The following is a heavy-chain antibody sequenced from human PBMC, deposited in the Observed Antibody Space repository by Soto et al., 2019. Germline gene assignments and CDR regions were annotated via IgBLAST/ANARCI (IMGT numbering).Heavy chain of an antibody. Sequence: SETLSLTCIVSGGSVGSGAYYWSWIRQPPGNALEWIGYIQYSGDTNYNSSLKSRVTISVDMSRNRFSLKLTSVTAADTAFYYCARHDYYFVMAVWGQGTTVTVSS. J-gene: IGHJ6*02. CDR1: GGSVGSGAYY. D-gene: IGHD3-10*02. CDR2: IQYSGDT. V-gene: IGHV4-61*08. CDR3: ARHDYYFVMAV.